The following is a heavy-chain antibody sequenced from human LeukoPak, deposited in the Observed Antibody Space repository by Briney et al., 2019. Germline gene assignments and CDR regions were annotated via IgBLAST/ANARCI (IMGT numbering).Heavy chain of an antibody. CDR2: INPNSGGT. V-gene: IGHV1-2*02. CDR3: ARDDYGDYAWDY. D-gene: IGHD4-17*01. J-gene: IGHJ4*02. CDR1: GYTFTSYY. Sequence: ASVKVSCKASGYTFTSYYMHWVRQAPGQGLEWMGWINPNSGGTNYAQKFQGRVTMTRDTSISTAYMELSRLRSEDTAVYYCARDDYGDYAWDYWGQGTLVTVSS.